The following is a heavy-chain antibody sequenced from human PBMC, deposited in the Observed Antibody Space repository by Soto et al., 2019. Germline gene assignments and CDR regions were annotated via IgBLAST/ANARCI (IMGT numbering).Heavy chain of an antibody. J-gene: IGHJ4*02. Sequence: GGSLRLSCAASGFTFSSYAMSWVRQAPGKGLEWVSAISGSGSSTYYADSVKGRFTISRDNAKNSLYLQMNSLRAEDTAVYYCARDPAGRSHFDYWGQGTLVTVSS. D-gene: IGHD2-2*01. CDR1: GFTFSSYA. CDR3: ARDPAGRSHFDY. V-gene: IGHV3-23*01. CDR2: ISGSGSST.